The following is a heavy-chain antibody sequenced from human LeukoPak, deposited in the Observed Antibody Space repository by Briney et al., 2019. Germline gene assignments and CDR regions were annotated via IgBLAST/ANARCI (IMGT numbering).Heavy chain of an antibody. CDR3: TTDPGITIFGVVIAN. CDR1: GFTFSNAW. CDR2: IKSKTDGGTT. V-gene: IGHV3-15*01. D-gene: IGHD3-3*01. J-gene: IGHJ4*02. Sequence: GGSLRPSCAASGFTFSNAWMSWVRQAPGKGLEWVGRIKSKTDGGTTDYAAPVKGRFTISRDDSKNTLYLQMNSLKTEDTAVYYCTTDPGITIFGVVIANWGQGTLVTVSS.